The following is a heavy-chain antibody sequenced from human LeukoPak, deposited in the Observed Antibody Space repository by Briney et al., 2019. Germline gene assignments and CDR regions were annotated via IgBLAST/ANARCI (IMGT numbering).Heavy chain of an antibody. V-gene: IGHV4-34*01. Sequence: PSETLSLTCAVYGGSFSGYYWSWIRQPPGKGLEWIGEINHSGSTNYNPSLKSRVTISVDTSKNQFSLKPSSVTAADTAVYYCASFDAAAAGLSPYYFDYWGQGTLVTVSS. CDR1: GGSFSGYY. CDR2: INHSGST. J-gene: IGHJ4*02. D-gene: IGHD6-13*01. CDR3: ASFDAAAAGLSPYYFDY.